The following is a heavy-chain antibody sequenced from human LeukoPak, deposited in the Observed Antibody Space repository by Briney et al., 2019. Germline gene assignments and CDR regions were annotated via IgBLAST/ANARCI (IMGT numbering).Heavy chain of an antibody. J-gene: IGHJ4*02. CDR2: INSDGSSI. CDR1: GFTFSGYW. Sequence: GGSLRLSCAASGFTFSGYWMHWVRHAPGKGLGWVSRINSDGSSIRYADSVRGGFTISRDNAKNALYLQMNSLRAEDTAVYYCARVPYGDYVDYFDYWGQGTLVTVSS. V-gene: IGHV3-74*01. CDR3: ARVPYGDYVDYFDY. D-gene: IGHD4-17*01.